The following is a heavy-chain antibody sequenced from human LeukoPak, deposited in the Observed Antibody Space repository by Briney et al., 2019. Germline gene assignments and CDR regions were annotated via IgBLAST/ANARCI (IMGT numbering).Heavy chain of an antibody. D-gene: IGHD1-26*01. CDR1: GFTFSSYA. J-gene: IGHJ4*02. CDR2: ISYDGSNK. CDR3: ARVSEARAWEYYFDY. Sequence: GRSLRLSCAASGFTFSSYAMHWVRQAPGKGLEWVAGISYDGSNKYYADSVKGRFTISRDNSKNTLYLQMNGLRAEDTAVYYCARVSEARAWEYYFDYWGQGTLVTVSS. V-gene: IGHV3-30-3*01.